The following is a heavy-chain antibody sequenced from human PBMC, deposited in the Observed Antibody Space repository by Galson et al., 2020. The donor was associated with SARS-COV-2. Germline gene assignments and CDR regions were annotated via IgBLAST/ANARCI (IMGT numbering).Heavy chain of an antibody. V-gene: IGHV3-9*01. CDR1: GFTFDDYA. Sequence: GGSLRLSCAASGFTFDDYAMHWVRQAPGKGLEWVSGISWNSGSIGYADSVKGRFTISRDNAKNSLYLQMNSLRAEDTAFYYCAKDTPWESYGMDVWGQGTTVTVSS. D-gene: IGHD3-16*01. J-gene: IGHJ6*02. CDR2: ISWNSGSI. CDR3: AKDTPWESYGMDV.